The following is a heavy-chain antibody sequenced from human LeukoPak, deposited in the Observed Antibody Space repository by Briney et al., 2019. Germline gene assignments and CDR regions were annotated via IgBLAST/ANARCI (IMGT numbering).Heavy chain of an antibody. CDR2: ISGSGGST. Sequence: TGGSLRLSCAASGFTFSSYAMSWVRQAPGKGLEWVSAISGSGGSTYYADSVKGRFAISRDNAKNTLYLQMNSLRAEDTAVYYCASFAYSSGWYSWGQGTLVTVSS. D-gene: IGHD6-19*01. CDR1: GFTFSSYA. J-gene: IGHJ4*02. CDR3: ASFAYSSGWYS. V-gene: IGHV3-23*01.